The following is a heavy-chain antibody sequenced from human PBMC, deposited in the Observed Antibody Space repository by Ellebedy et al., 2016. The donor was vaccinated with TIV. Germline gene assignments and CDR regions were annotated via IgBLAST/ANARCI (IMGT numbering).Heavy chain of an antibody. CDR1: GFTFSGFG. D-gene: IGHD2-21*01. V-gene: IGHV3-33*01. CDR2: IWYVGSNA. Sequence: GESLKISCAASGFTFSGFGIHWVRQAPGKGLEWVAIIWYVGSNAYYADSVRGRFTISRDDSKNTLYLQMNNLSDEDTAVYYCARDYCCDDAFDIWGQGTMVTVSS. J-gene: IGHJ3*02. CDR3: ARDYCCDDAFDI.